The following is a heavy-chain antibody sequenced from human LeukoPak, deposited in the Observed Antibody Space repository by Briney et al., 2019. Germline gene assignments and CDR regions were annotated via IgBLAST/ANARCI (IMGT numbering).Heavy chain of an antibody. CDR2: IYPGDSDT. J-gene: IGHJ5*02. D-gene: IGHD2-15*01. CDR1: GYSFTSYW. Sequence: GESLKISCKGSGYSFTSYWIGWVRQMPGKGLEWMGIIYPGDSDTRYSPSFQGQVTISADKSISTAYLQWSSLKAPDTAMYYCARHFYCSGGSCYPFSPWGQGTLVTVSS. V-gene: IGHV5-51*01. CDR3: ARHFYCSGGSCYPFSP.